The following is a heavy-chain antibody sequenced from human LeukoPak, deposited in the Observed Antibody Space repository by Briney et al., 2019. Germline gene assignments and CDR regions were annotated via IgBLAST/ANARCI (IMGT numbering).Heavy chain of an antibody. V-gene: IGHV3-74*01. CDR1: GFTFSTYW. CDR2: MCNEVNIT. Sequence: GGSLRLSCAASGFTFSTYWMHWVCQAPGKGLVWVSRMCNEVNITGYADSVKGRFNIYRDNANDTLYLQMNSLRAEDTAVYYCARHLSDSLHSRRRGTLLSVSS. CDR3: ARHLSDSLHS. D-gene: IGHD2-21*01. J-gene: IGHJ5*01.